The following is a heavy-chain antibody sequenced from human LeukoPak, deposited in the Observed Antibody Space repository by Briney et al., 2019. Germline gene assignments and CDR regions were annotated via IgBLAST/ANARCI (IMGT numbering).Heavy chain of an antibody. Sequence: SETLSLTCTVSGGSISSYYWSWIRQPPGKGLEWIGYIYYSGSTNYNPSLKSRVTISVDTSKNQFSLKLSSVTAADTAVYYCARVPLDSSGTYYPTWFDPWGQGTLVTVSS. CDR1: GGSISSYY. V-gene: IGHV4-59*12. CDR2: IYYSGST. J-gene: IGHJ5*02. CDR3: ARVPLDSSGTYYPTWFDP. D-gene: IGHD3-10*01.